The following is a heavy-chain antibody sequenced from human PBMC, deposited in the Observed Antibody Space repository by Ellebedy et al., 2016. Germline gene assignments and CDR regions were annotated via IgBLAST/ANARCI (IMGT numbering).Heavy chain of an antibody. J-gene: IGHJ2*01. V-gene: IGHV3-21*01. CDR2: ISSSSSYI. Sequence: GESLKISCAASGFTFSSYSMNWVRQAPGKGLEWVSSISSSSSYIYYADSVKGRFTISRDNAKNSLYLQMNSLRAEDTAVYYCARGGPTTDNWYFDLWGRGTLVTVSS. D-gene: IGHD5-12*01. CDR1: GFTFSSYS. CDR3: ARGGPTTDNWYFDL.